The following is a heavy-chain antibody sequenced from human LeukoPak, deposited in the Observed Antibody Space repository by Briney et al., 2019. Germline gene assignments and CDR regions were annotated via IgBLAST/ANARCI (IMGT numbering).Heavy chain of an antibody. V-gene: IGHV3-38-3*01. CDR1: GFTVSSNE. D-gene: IGHD6-19*01. J-gene: IGHJ1*01. Sequence: GGSLRLSCAASGFTVSSNEMSWVRQAPGKGLEWVSSISGGSTYYADSRKGRFTISRDNSKNTLHLQMNSLRAEDTAVYYCVKPAYSSGWYEYFQHWGQGTLVTVSS. CDR3: VKPAYSSGWYEYFQH. CDR2: ISGGST.